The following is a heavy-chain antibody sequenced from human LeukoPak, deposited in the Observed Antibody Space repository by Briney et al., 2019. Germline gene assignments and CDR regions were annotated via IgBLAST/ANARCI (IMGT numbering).Heavy chain of an antibody. CDR3: AREGHSSGSLGDY. Sequence: GRSLRLSCAGSGFIFNNYAMHWVRQPPGKGLEWVSGISWNSGSIDYADSVKGRFTVSRDNAESLVYLHMSSLRAEDTAMYYCAREGHSSGSLGDYWGQGILVTVSS. D-gene: IGHD6-19*01. J-gene: IGHJ4*02. V-gene: IGHV3-9*01. CDR1: GFIFNNYA. CDR2: ISWNSGSI.